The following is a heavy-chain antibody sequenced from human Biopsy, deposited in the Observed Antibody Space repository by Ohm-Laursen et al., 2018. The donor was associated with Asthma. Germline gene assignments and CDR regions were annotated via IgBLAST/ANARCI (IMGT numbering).Heavy chain of an antibody. CDR3: ARDFSRAIMIGGGREHYFDF. CDR1: GFTFMTYG. CDR2: VGSDESYT. V-gene: IGHV3-33*01. Sequence: SLRLSCTASGFTFMTYGMHWVRQVPGKGLEWVATVGSDESYTDHADSVKGRFTISRDNSKNTLHLQMNSLSPEDTDVYYCARDFSRAIMIGGGREHYFDFWGQGTLVTVSS. J-gene: IGHJ4*02. D-gene: IGHD3-16*01.